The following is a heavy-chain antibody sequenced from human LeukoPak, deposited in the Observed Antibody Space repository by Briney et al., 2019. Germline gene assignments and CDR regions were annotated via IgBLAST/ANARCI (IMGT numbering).Heavy chain of an antibody. CDR2: INPDGSST. J-gene: IGHJ3*02. CDR3: ARVGVDSDI. CDR1: GFTFSAYW. V-gene: IGHV3-74*01. D-gene: IGHD2-21*01. Sequence: QSGGPLRLSCAASGFTFSAYWMHWVRQAPGTGLVWVSGINPDGSSTIYADSVKGRFTISRDNAKNTLHLQMNSLRDEDTAVYYCARVGVDSDIWGQGTMVTVSS.